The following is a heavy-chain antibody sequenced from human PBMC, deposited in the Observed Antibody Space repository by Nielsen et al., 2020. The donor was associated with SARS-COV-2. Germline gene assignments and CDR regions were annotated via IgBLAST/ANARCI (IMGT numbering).Heavy chain of an antibody. Sequence: LSLTCAASGIIFSSYAMHWVRQAPGKGLEWVAVISYDGNNKYYTDSVKGRFTISRDNSKKTLYLQMNSLRTEDTAVYYCARGSGSYLVADYWGQGTLVTVSS. V-gene: IGHV3-30*04. CDR3: ARGSGSYLVADY. CDR2: ISYDGNNK. J-gene: IGHJ4*02. CDR1: GIIFSSYA. D-gene: IGHD1-26*01.